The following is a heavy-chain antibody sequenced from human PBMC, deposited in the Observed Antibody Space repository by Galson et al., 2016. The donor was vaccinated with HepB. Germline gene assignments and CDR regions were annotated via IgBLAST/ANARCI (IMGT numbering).Heavy chain of an antibody. V-gene: IGHV4-38-2*02. CDR3: VRDGYYDVLTGSYNSPFDY. J-gene: IGHJ4*02. CDR2: IYHSGST. D-gene: IGHD3-9*01. CDR1: GFSISSGYY. Sequence: SETLSLTCTVSGFSISSGYYWGWIRQPPGKGLEWIGSIYHSGSTYYNPSLKSRVSISVDTSKNQFSLKLSSVTAADTAVYYCVRDGYYDVLTGSYNSPFDYWGQGTLVTVSS.